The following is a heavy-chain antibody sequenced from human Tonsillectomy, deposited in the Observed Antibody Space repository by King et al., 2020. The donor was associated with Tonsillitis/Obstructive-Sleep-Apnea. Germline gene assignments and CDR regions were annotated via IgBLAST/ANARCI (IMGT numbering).Heavy chain of an antibody. D-gene: IGHD3-16*01. Sequence: QLQESGPGLVKPSETLSLTCTVSGGSISSYYWSWIRQPPGKGLEWIGHIYYSGSTNYNPSLKSRVTISVATSKNQFSLKLSSVTAADTAVYYCARQVLITWEYFFDYWGQGTLVTVSS. CDR2: IYYSGST. CDR3: ARQVLITWEYFFDY. CDR1: GGSISSYY. V-gene: IGHV4-59*01. J-gene: IGHJ4*02.